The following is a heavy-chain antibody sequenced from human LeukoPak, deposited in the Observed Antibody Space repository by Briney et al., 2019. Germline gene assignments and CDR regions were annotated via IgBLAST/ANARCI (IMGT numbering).Heavy chain of an antibody. Sequence: SETLSLTCAVYGGSFSGYYWSWIRQPPGKGLEWIGEINHSGSTNYNPSLKSRVTISVDTSKNQFSLKLSSVTAADTAVYYCARQGGSSSPYYYYYMDVWGKGATVTVSS. CDR1: GGSFSGYY. D-gene: IGHD6-13*01. J-gene: IGHJ6*03. CDR2: INHSGST. CDR3: ARQGGSSSPYYYYYMDV. V-gene: IGHV4-34*01.